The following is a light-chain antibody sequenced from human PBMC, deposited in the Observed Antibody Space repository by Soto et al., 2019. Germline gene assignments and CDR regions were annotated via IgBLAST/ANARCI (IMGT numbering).Light chain of an antibody. J-gene: IGKJ4*01. Sequence: DIQMPQSPSTLSTSVGASFTITCRASQSISSWLAWYQQKPGKAPKLLIYKASSLESGVPSRFSGSGSGTEFTLTISSLQPDEFATYYCKKYNSYWLTVGGGNKVAIK. CDR1: QSISSW. CDR2: KAS. V-gene: IGKV1-5*03. CDR3: KKYNSYWLT.